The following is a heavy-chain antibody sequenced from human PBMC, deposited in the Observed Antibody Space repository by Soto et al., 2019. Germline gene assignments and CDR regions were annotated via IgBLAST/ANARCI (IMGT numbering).Heavy chain of an antibody. Sequence: QLQLQESGSGLVKPSQTLSLTCAVSGGSISSDSYSWSWIRQPPGKGLEWIGYIYHSGTTYYNPSLRSRVTISVDRSKNQFPLNLTSVTAADTAVSYCAGYDSGHYYYGMDVWGQGTTVTVSS. CDR2: IYHSGTT. D-gene: IGHD3-10*01. V-gene: IGHV4-30-2*01. J-gene: IGHJ6*02. CDR3: AGYDSGHYYYGMDV. CDR1: GGSISSDSYS.